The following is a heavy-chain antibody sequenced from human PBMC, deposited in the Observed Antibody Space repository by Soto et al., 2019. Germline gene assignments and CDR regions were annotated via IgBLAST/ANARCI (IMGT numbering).Heavy chain of an antibody. J-gene: IGHJ6*02. CDR2: IYPDDSDT. V-gene: IGHV5-51*01. CDR1: GNDYW. CDR3: ARVYCSGGSCYDRNSEYYYYGMDV. Sequence: GESLKISCKVSGNDYWIGWVLQMPGKGQEWTGIIYPDDSDTGYSLSFQGQVTISADKSISTAYLQWSSLQASVTAMYYCARVYCSGGSCYDRNSEYYYYGMDVWGQGTTVTVSS. D-gene: IGHD2-15*01.